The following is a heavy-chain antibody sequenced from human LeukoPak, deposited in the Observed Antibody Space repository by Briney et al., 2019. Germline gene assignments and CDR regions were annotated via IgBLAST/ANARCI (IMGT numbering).Heavy chain of an antibody. V-gene: IGHV3-74*01. CDR3: AKDGDYGVKPYYFDY. CDR1: GLTLSNSW. J-gene: IGHJ4*02. CDR2: INNDGTTT. Sequence: GGSLRLSCATSGLTLSNSWMHWVRQAPGKGLVWVSRINNDGTTTNYADSVKGRFTISRDNSKNTLYLQMNSLRAEDTAVYYCAKDGDYGVKPYYFDYWGQGTLVTVSS. D-gene: IGHD4-17*01.